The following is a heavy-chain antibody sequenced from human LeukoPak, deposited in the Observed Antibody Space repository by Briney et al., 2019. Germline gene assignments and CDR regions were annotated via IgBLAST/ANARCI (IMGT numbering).Heavy chain of an antibody. Sequence: ASVKVSCKASGYTFTSYGISWVRQAPGQGLEWMGWISAHNGNTNYAQKLQGRVTMTTDTSTSTAYMELRSLRSDDTAVYYCARSGRYYGSGSLDDYWGQGTLVTVSS. CDR1: GYTFTSYG. V-gene: IGHV1-18*01. D-gene: IGHD3-10*01. CDR3: ARSGRYYGSGSLDDY. J-gene: IGHJ4*02. CDR2: ISAHNGNT.